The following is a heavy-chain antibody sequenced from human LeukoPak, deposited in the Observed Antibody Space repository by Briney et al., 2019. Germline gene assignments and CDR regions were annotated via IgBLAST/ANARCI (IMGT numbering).Heavy chain of an antibody. CDR2: ISAYNGNT. J-gene: IGHJ4*02. D-gene: IGHD6-13*01. CDR1: GYTFTSYG. CDR3: ARLPGIAAAGTIPFDY. Sequence: ASVKVSCKASGYTFTSYGISWVRQAPGQGLEWMGWISAYNGNTNYAQKLQGRVTMTTDTSTSTAYMELRSLRSDDTAVYYCARLPGIAAAGTIPFDYWGQGTLVTVSS. V-gene: IGHV1-18*01.